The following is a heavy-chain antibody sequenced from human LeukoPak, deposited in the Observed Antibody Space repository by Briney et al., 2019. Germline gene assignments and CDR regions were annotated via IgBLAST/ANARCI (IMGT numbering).Heavy chain of an antibody. J-gene: IGHJ4*02. V-gene: IGHV1-8*01. CDR1: GYTFTSYD. Sequence: ASVKVSCKASGYTFTSYDINWVRQATGQGLEWMGWMNPNSGNTGYAQKFQGRVTMTRNTSISTAYMELSSLRSEDTAVYYCARDGDVDIVATEYYFDYWGQGTLVTVSS. D-gene: IGHD5-12*01. CDR3: ARDGDVDIVATEYYFDY. CDR2: MNPNSGNT.